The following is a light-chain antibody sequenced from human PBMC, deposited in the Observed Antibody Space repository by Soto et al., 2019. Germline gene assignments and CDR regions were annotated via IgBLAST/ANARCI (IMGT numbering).Light chain of an antibody. CDR2: YDD. V-gene: IGLV1-36*01. CDR1: ASNIGDNA. CDR3: SAWDDSLNGVI. Sequence: QSVVTQPPSVSAAPRQRVTISCSGSASNIGDNAVNWYQQLPGKAPKLLIYYDDLVPSGVSDRFSGSKSGTSASLVISGLQSDDEAYYYCSAWDDSLNGVIFGGGTKLTVL. J-gene: IGLJ2*01.